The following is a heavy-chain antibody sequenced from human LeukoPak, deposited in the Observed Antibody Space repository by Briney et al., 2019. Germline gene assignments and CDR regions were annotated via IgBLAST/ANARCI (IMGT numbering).Heavy chain of an antibody. Sequence: ASVKVSCKASGYAFTSYAMHWVRQAPGQRLEWMGWINAGNGNTKYSQKFQGRVTITRDTSASTAYMELSSLRSEDTAVYYCARDPGGYSYTFLGTFDPWGQGTLVTVSS. V-gene: IGHV1-3*01. CDR3: ARDPGGYSYTFLGTFDP. CDR2: INAGNGNT. CDR1: GYAFTSYA. D-gene: IGHD5-18*01. J-gene: IGHJ5*02.